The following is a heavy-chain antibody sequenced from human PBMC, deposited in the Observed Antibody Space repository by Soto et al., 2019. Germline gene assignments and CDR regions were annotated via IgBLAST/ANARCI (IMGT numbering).Heavy chain of an antibody. J-gene: IGHJ4*02. Sequence: SETLSLTCAVSGDSVTSNVWWSWVRQPPGKGLEWIGYVYHTGRTSYNPSPKSRVSISMDTSKNQFSLNLDSVTAADTAVYFCARDFAYFDSWGQGTLVTVS. CDR3: ARDFAYFDS. CDR1: GDSVTSNVW. D-gene: IGHD3-3*01. V-gene: IGHV4-4*02. CDR2: VYHTGRT.